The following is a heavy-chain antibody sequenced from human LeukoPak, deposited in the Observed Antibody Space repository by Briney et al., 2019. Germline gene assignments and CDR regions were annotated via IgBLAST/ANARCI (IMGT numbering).Heavy chain of an antibody. V-gene: IGHV3-74*03. D-gene: IGHD4-17*01. Sequence: GGSLRLSRAASGFTFRNYWMHWIRQAPGKGLEWVSRINFDGSSTMYADSVKGRFTISRDNAKNTLYVEMNSLRAEDTAVYYCARGDFGDSNWFDPWGLGTLVTVSS. CDR2: INFDGSST. CDR1: GFTFRNYW. CDR3: ARGDFGDSNWFDP. J-gene: IGHJ5*02.